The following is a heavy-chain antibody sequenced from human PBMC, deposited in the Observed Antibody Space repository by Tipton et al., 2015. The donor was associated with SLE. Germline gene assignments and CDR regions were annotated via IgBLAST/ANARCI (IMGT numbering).Heavy chain of an antibody. Sequence: TLSLTCTVSGGSISSSSYYWGWIRQPPGKGLEWIGSIYYSGSTYYNPSLKSRVTISVDTPKNQFSLKLSSVTAADTAVYYCARHGASGYSSSWYRDAFDIWGQGTMVIVSS. D-gene: IGHD6-13*01. V-gene: IGHV4-39*01. CDR1: GGSISSSSYY. CDR2: IYYSGST. CDR3: ARHGASGYSSSWYRDAFDI. J-gene: IGHJ3*02.